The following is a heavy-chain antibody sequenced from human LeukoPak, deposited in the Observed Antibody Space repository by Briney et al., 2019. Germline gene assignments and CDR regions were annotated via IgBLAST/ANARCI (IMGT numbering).Heavy chain of an antibody. D-gene: IGHD6-19*01. CDR2: IYSGGST. J-gene: IGHJ3*02. Sequence: QSGGSLRLSCAASGFTVSSNYMSWVRQAPGKGLEWVSVIYSGGSTYYADSVKGRFTISRDNSKNTLYLQMNSLRAEDTAVYYCAGGGVIAVAATDAFDIWGQGTMVTVSS. V-gene: IGHV3-53*01. CDR1: GFTVSSNY. CDR3: AGGGVIAVAATDAFDI.